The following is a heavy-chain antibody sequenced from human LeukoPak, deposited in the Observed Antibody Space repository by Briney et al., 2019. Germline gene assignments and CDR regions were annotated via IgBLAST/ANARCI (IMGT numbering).Heavy chain of an antibody. D-gene: IGHD3-22*01. V-gene: IGHV3-30*02. J-gene: IGHJ6*02. CDR1: GFTFSTYG. CDR3: ARDSDYYEASSAYNHDYYRLDV. Sequence: GGSLRLSCAASGFTFSTYGMHWVRQAPGKGLEWVAFIRYDGSKKYYADSVEGRFTISRDNSKNTLYLQMNSLRPEDTAVYYCARDSDYYEASSAYNHDYYRLDVWGQGTTVTVSS. CDR2: IRYDGSKK.